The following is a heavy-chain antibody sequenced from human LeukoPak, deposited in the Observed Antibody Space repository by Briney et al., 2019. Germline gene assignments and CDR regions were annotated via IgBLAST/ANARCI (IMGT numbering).Heavy chain of an antibody. D-gene: IGHD4-17*01. CDR3: ARRSGSGDSRRPFDY. CDR2: IDYSGST. Sequence: SETLSLTCTVSGGSISSWSYFWGWIRQPPGKGLEWIGTIDYSGSTYHNPSLKSRVSISVDTSKNQFSLKVSSMTAADTAMYYCARRSGSGDSRRPFDYWGQGTLVTVSS. CDR1: GGSISSWSYF. V-gene: IGHV4-39*01. J-gene: IGHJ4*02.